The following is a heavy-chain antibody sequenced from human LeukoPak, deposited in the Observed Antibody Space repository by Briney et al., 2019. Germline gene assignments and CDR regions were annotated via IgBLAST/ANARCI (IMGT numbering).Heavy chain of an antibody. J-gene: IGHJ6*03. D-gene: IGHD3-22*01. CDR3: ARDGDSSGYLSGYYYYYYMDV. CDR2: IYHSGST. Sequence: SETLSLTCTVSGYSISSGYYWGWIRQPPGKGLEWIGSIYHSGSTYYNPSLKSRVTISVDTSKNQFSLKLSSVTAADTAVYYCARDGDSSGYLSGYYYYYYMDVWGKGTTVTVSS. CDR1: GYSISSGYY. V-gene: IGHV4-38-2*02.